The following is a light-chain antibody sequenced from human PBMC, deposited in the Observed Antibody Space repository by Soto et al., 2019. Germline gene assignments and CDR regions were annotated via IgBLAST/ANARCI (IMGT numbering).Light chain of an antibody. CDR3: QQSYGTPL. V-gene: IGKV1-39*01. Sequence: DIQMTQSPSSLSASAGDRVTITCRASQSISSYLNWYQQKPGKAPKLLIYAASSLQSGVPSRFSGSGSGTDFTLTISSLQPEDFATYYCQQSYGTPLFGPGTKVDIK. CDR1: QSISSY. CDR2: AAS. J-gene: IGKJ3*01.